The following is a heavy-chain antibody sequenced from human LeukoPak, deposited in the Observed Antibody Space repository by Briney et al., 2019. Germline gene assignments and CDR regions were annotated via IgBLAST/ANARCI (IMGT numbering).Heavy chain of an antibody. CDR3: ARARLAVHGTVWLDP. CDR1: DYNFPSYS. CDR2: ISAYNGNT. Sequence: ASVRVSCKTSDYNFPSYSFGWVRQAPGQGLEWMGWISAYNGNTQYAQNFQDRVTMTTDTSASTAYMELRSLRSDNTAIYYCARARLAVHGTVWLDPSGQGTLVTVSS. J-gene: IGHJ5*02. D-gene: IGHD6-13*01. V-gene: IGHV1-18*01.